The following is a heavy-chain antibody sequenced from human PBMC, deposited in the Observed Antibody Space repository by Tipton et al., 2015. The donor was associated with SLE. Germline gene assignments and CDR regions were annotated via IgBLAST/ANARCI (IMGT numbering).Heavy chain of an antibody. CDR2: ISWNSVTI. V-gene: IGHV3-9*01. Sequence: SLRLSCAASGFTFSTLAMHWVRQAPGKGLEWVSGISWNSVTIKYADSVKGRFTISRDNAKNSLYLQVNSLRPEDTALYFCAKDKGTSGSWRSFDYWGQGTLVTVSS. CDR1: GFTFSTLA. D-gene: IGHD1-26*01. J-gene: IGHJ4*02. CDR3: AKDKGTSGSWRSFDY.